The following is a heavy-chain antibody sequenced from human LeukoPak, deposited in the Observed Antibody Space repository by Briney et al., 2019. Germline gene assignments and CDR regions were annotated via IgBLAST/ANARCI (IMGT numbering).Heavy chain of an antibody. J-gene: IGHJ4*02. CDR1: GFTFSDHY. CDR2: ISSSSTYT. CDR3: ARYGSGSYYKFDY. V-gene: IGHV3-11*03. Sequence: PGGSLRLSCAASGFTFSDHYMSWIRQAPGKGLEWVSYISSSSTYTNYADSVKGRFTISRDNAKNSLYLQMNSLRAEDTAVYYCARYGSGSYYKFDYWGQGTLVTVSS. D-gene: IGHD3-10*01.